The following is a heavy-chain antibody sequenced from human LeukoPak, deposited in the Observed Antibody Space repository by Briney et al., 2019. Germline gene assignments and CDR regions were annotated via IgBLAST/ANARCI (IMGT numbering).Heavy chain of an antibody. Sequence: PSETLSLTCTVSDGSISSYSWSWIRQPPGKGLEWIGYIYYSGSTNYNPSLKSRVTISLDTPKNQFSLQLSSVTAADTAVYYCARQYTYAHWYFDLWGRGTLVTVSS. V-gene: IGHV4-59*01. J-gene: IGHJ2*01. CDR2: IYYSGST. CDR1: DGSISSYS. CDR3: ARQYTYAHWYFDL. D-gene: IGHD5-18*01.